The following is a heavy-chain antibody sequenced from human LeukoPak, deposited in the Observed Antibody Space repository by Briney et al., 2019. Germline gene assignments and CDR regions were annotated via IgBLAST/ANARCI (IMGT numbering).Heavy chain of an antibody. D-gene: IGHD1-14*01. CDR3: ARGRARNDY. CDR1: GFTFSTYW. V-gene: IGHV3-7*01. Sequence: GGSLRLSCTASGFTFSTYWMSWVRQAPGEGLEWVANIHPEGNEKYHVDSVKGRFTISRDNAKNSLYLQLEDIRAEDTPAYYWARGRARNDYWGQGTLVTVSS. J-gene: IGHJ4*02. CDR2: IHPEGNEK.